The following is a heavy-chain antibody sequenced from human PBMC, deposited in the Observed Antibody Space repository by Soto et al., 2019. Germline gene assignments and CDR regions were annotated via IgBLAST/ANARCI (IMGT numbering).Heavy chain of an antibody. CDR1: GGSISSGGYY. Sequence: QVQLQESGPGLVKPSQTLSLTCTVSGGSISSGGYYWSWIRQHPGKGLEWIGYIYYSGSTYYNPSLKSRVTISVDTSKNQFSLKLSSVTAADTAVYYCVRGVGSGWLNWFDTWGQGTLVTVSS. D-gene: IGHD6-19*01. CDR3: VRGVGSGWLNWFDT. CDR2: IYYSGST. V-gene: IGHV4-31*03. J-gene: IGHJ5*02.